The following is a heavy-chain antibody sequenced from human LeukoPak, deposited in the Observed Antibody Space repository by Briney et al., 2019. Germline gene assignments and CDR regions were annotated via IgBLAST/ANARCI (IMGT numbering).Heavy chain of an antibody. CDR1: GGTFSSYA. D-gene: IGHD3-3*01. CDR3: ARAPSYYDFWSGYRGYYYYYYMDV. CDR2: IIPIFGTA. J-gene: IGHJ6*03. V-gene: IGHV1-69*13. Sequence: SVKVSCKASGGTFSSYAISWVRQAPGRGLEWMGGIIPIFGTANYAQKFQGRATITADESTSTAYMELSSLRSEDTAVYYCARAPSYYDFWSGYRGYYYYYYMDVWGKGTTVTVSS.